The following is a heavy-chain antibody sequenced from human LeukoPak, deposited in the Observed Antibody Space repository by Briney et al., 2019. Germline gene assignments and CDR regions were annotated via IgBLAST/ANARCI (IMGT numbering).Heavy chain of an antibody. CDR2: ISGSGGST. V-gene: IGHV3-23*01. CDR1: GFTFSSYG. J-gene: IGHJ4*02. CDR3: AREPEDYYDSSGYYPNNY. D-gene: IGHD3-22*01. Sequence: GGTLRLSCAASGFTFSSYGMSWVRQAPGKGLEWVSGISGSGGSTYYADSVKGRFTISRDNAKNSLYLQMNSLGAEDTAVYYCAREPEDYYDSSGYYPNNYWGQGTLATVSS.